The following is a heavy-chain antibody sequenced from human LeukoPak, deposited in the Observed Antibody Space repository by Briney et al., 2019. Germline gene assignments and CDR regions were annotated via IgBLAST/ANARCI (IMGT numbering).Heavy chain of an antibody. V-gene: IGHV1-18*01. Sequence: ASVKVSCKASGYTFTNYAINWVRQAPGQGLEWMGWISTYNGNTNYAQKLQGRVTMTTDTSTSTAYMELRSLRSDDTAVYYCARGRDSSPYYYYAMDVWGQGTTVTVSS. J-gene: IGHJ6*02. CDR1: GYTFTNYA. D-gene: IGHD3-22*01. CDR3: ARGRDSSPYYYYAMDV. CDR2: ISTYNGNT.